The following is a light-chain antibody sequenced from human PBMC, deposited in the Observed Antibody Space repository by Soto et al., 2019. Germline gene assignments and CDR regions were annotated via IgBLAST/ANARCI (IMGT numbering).Light chain of an antibody. CDR1: QTVSSSH. CDR2: GTS. Sequence: DIVLTQSPGTLSLSPGERATLSCWASQTVSSSHIAWYQQKPGQAPGLLLYGTSFRATGIPDKFSGSGSGTQFTLTISRLESEDFAMYYCQQYGASPRTFGQGTKLEVK. V-gene: IGKV3-20*01. CDR3: QQYGASPRT. J-gene: IGKJ2*01.